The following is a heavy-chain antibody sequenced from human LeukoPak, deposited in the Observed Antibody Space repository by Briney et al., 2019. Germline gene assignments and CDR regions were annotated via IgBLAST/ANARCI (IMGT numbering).Heavy chain of an antibody. CDR2: INPSGGST. CDR1: GYTFTSYY. J-gene: IGHJ4*02. Sequence: ASVKVSCKASGYTFTSYYMHWVRQAPGQGLEWMGIINPSGGSTSYAQKFQGRVTMTRDMSTSTVYMELSSLRSEDTAVYYCARDPVDTPSILHEPCWGQGTLVTVSS. D-gene: IGHD5-18*01. V-gene: IGHV1-46*01. CDR3: ARDPVDTPSILHEPC.